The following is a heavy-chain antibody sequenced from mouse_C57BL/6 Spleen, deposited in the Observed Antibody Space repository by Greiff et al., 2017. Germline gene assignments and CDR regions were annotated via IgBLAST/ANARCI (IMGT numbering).Heavy chain of an antibody. Sequence: VQLQQPGAELVKPGASVKLSCKASGYTFTSYWMHWVKQRPGRGLEWIGRIDPNSGGTKYNEKFKSKATLTVDKPSSTAYMQLSSLTSEDSAVYYGAREASPYGYGGGWFAYWGQGTLVTVSA. J-gene: IGHJ3*01. V-gene: IGHV1-72*01. CDR3: AREASPYGYGGGWFAY. CDR2: IDPNSGGT. D-gene: IGHD2-2*01. CDR1: GYTFTSYW.